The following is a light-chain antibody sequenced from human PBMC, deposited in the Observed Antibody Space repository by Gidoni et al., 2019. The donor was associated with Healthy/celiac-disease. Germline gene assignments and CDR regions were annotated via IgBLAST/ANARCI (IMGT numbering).Light chain of an antibody. CDR1: QDISNY. J-gene: IGKJ2*01. CDR2: DAS. V-gene: IGKV1-33*01. CDR3: QQYDNLPL. Sequence: DIQMTQSPSSLSASVGDRVTITCQASQDISNYLNWYQQKPGKAPKLLIYDASNLETGVASRFSGSGSGTDFTFTISSLQPEDIATYYCQQYDNLPLFXQXTKLXIK.